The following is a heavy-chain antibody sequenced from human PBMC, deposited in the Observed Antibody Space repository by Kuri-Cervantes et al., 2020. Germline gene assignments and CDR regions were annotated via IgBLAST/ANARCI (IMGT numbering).Heavy chain of an antibody. Sequence: SETLSLTCTVSGGSISSGSYYWSWIRQPAGKGLEWIGRIYTSGSTNYNPSLKSRVTISVDTSKNQFSLKLSSVTAADTAVYYCARNLETVTAGYWYFDLWGRGTLVTVSS. J-gene: IGHJ2*01. D-gene: IGHD2-21*02. CDR3: ARNLETVTAGYWYFDL. CDR2: IYTSGST. V-gene: IGHV4-61*02. CDR1: GGSISSGSYY.